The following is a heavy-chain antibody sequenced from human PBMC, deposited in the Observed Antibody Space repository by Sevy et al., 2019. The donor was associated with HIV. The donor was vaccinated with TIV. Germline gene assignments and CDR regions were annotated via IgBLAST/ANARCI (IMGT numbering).Heavy chain of an antibody. Sequence: GESLKISCKGSGYSFTNYWIGWVRQMPGKGLEWMGIIYPSDSDTKYSPSFQGQVTISVDKSVSTVYLQWSGLKASDTAMYYCARPGGSGWPDYGMDVWGQGTTVTVSS. J-gene: IGHJ6*02. CDR2: IYPSDSDT. D-gene: IGHD6-19*01. CDR3: ARPGGSGWPDYGMDV. V-gene: IGHV5-51*01. CDR1: GYSFTNYW.